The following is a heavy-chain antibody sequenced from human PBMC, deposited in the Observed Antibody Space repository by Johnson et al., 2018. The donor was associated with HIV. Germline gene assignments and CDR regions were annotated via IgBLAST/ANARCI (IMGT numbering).Heavy chain of an antibody. J-gene: IGHJ3*02. CDR1: GFTVSSNY. V-gene: IGHV3-7*01. D-gene: IGHD2-15*01. CDR2: IKQDGSEK. Sequence: VQLVESGGGVVQPGGSLRLSCAASGFTVSSNYMSWVRQAPGKGLEWVANIKQDGSEKYYVDSVKGRFTISRDNSKNTLYLQMNSRRAEDTAVYYCARDPGMYCSGGSCCVEDAFDIWGQGTMVTVSS. CDR3: ARDPGMYCSGGSCCVEDAFDI.